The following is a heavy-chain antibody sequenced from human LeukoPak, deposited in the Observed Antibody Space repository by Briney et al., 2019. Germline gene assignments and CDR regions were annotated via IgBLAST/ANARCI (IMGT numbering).Heavy chain of an antibody. CDR2: IYYSGTT. Sequence: SETLSLTCTVSGAFITGHYWSWIRQPPGKGLEWIGFIYYSGTTNYNPSLKSRVTISVDTSKNQFSLNLSSVTAADTAVYYCARHLGGGIYFDYWGQGTLVTVSS. CDR1: GAFITGHY. V-gene: IGHV4-59*08. J-gene: IGHJ4*02. CDR3: ARHLGGGIYFDY. D-gene: IGHD3-16*01.